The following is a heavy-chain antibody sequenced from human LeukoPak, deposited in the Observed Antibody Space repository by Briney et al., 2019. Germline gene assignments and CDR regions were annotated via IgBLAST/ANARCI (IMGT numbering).Heavy chain of an antibody. CDR1: GFTFSSYA. D-gene: IGHD3-10*01. CDR2: ISGSGGST. CDR3: AKLGLYYYGSGSSFIID. V-gene: IGHV3-23*01. J-gene: IGHJ4*02. Sequence: GGSLRLSCAASGFTFSSYAMSWDRQAPGKGLEWVSAISGSGGSTYYADSVKGRFTISRDNSKNTLYLQMNSLRAEDTAVYYCAKLGLYYYGSGSSFIIDWGQGTLVTVSS.